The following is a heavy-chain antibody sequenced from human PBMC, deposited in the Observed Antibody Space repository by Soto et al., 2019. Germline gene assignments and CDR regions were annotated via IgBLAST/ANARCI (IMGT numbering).Heavy chain of an antibody. Sequence: GGSLRLSCEASGFTFSSYSMDWVRQAPGKGLEWTSYISVGSSIIYYADSVKGRFTISRDSAKNSLYLQMNSLRDEDTAVYYCARDSTIAYSMDVWGQGTTVTVSS. D-gene: IGHD3-9*01. CDR3: ARDSTIAYSMDV. CDR1: GFTFSSYS. V-gene: IGHV3-48*02. J-gene: IGHJ6*02. CDR2: ISVGSSII.